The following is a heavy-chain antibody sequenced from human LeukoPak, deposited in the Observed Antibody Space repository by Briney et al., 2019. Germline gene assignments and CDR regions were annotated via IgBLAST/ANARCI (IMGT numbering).Heavy chain of an antibody. CDR1: GGSISSSSYY. D-gene: IGHD1-1*01. J-gene: IGHJ4*02. CDR2: IYYSGST. Sequence: PSETLSLTCTVSGGSISSSSYYWGWIRQPPGKGLGWIGSIYYSGSTYYNPSLKSRVTISVDTSKNQFSLKLSSVTAADTAVYYCARQDRASKRGNYFDYWGQGTLVTVSS. CDR3: ARQDRASKRGNYFDY. V-gene: IGHV4-39*01.